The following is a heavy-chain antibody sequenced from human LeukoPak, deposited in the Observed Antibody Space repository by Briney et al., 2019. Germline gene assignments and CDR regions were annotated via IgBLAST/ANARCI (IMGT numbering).Heavy chain of an antibody. CDR1: GYTFTGYY. J-gene: IGHJ6*03. CDR3: ARAWSYYDSSGYYYPRYYYYYMDV. D-gene: IGHD3-22*01. CDR2: INPNSGGT. Sequence: ASVKVSCKASGYTFTGYYMHWVRQAPGQGLEWMGWINPNSGGTNYAQKFQGRVTMTTDTSTSTAYMELRSLRSDDTAVYYCARAWSYYDSSGYYYPRYYYYYMDVWGKGTTVTVSS. V-gene: IGHV1-2*02.